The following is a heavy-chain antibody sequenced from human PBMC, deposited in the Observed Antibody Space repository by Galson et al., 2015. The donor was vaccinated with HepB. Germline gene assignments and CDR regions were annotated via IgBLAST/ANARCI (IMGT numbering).Heavy chain of an antibody. CDR3: ARDSTSGNVIDY. D-gene: IGHD3-10*01. Sequence: SLRLSCAASGFSFSTYGMQWVRQAPGKGLEWLAVIWSDGTNKYYADSVKGRFTISRDNSKDTLYLQMNSLRAEDTAVYYCARDSTSGNVIDYWGQGTLVTVSS. V-gene: IGHV3-33*08. CDR1: GFSFSTYG. CDR2: IWSDGTNK. J-gene: IGHJ4*02.